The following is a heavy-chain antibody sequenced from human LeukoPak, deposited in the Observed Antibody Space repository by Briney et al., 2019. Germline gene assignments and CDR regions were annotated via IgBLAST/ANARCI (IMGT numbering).Heavy chain of an antibody. CDR3: ARDGLVGCYYYYMDV. J-gene: IGHJ6*03. D-gene: IGHD3/OR15-3a*01. Sequence: HPGGSLRLSCAASGFTFTSYWMSWVRQAPGKGLEWVANIKQEGSEKYYVDSVKGRFTISRDNAKISLYLQMNSLRAEDTAVYYCARDGLVGCYYYYMDVWGKGTTVTVSS. CDR1: GFTFTSYW. CDR2: IKQEGSEK. V-gene: IGHV3-7*01.